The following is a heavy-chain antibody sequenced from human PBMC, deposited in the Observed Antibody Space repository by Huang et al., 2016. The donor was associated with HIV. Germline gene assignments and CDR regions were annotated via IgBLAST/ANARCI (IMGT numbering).Heavy chain of an antibody. CDR3: ARPRSTVTTRGSFDY. D-gene: IGHD4-17*01. CDR1: GFSFSAYA. V-gene: IGHV3-30-3*01. J-gene: IGHJ4*02. Sequence: GFSFSAYAIQWVRQAPGKGLEWVALISHDGNNRYYADSVKGRFTITRDKSKNTLYLKMNSLRAEDTAVYYCARPRSTVTTRGSFDYWGQGTLVTVSS. CDR2: ISHDGNNR.